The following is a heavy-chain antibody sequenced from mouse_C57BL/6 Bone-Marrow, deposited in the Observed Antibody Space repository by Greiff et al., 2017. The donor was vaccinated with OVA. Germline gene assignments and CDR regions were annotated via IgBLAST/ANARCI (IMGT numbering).Heavy chain of an antibody. D-gene: IGHD1-1*01. CDR1: GFTFSSYT. Sequence: DVKLVESGGGLVKPGGSLKLSCAASGFTFSSYTMSWVRQTPEKRLEWVATISGGGGNTYYPDSVKGRFTISRDNAKNTLYLQMSSLRSEDTALYYGALVPLYGSSYGFAYWGQGTLVTVSA. CDR2: ISGGGGNT. V-gene: IGHV5-9*01. CDR3: ALVPLYGSSYGFAY. J-gene: IGHJ3*01.